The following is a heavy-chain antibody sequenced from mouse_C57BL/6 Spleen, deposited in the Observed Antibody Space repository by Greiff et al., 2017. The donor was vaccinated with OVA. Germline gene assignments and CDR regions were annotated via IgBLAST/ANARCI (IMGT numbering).Heavy chain of an antibody. CDR3: ARDYYYGSSDPWFAY. CDR1: GYTFTDYN. D-gene: IGHD1-1*01. J-gene: IGHJ3*01. V-gene: IGHV1-18*01. Sequence: EVQLQQSGPELVKPGASVKIPCKASGYTFTDYNMDWVKQSHGKSLEWIGDNNPNNGGTIYNQKCKGKATLTVDKSSSTAYMELRSLTSKDTAGYYCARDYYYGSSDPWFAYWGQGTLVTVSA. CDR2: NNPNNGGT.